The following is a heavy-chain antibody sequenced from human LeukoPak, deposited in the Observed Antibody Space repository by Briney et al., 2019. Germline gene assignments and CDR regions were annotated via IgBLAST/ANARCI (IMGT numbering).Heavy chain of an antibody. CDR1: GGSFSGYY. Sequence: SETLSLTCAVYGGSFSGYYWSWIRQPPGKGLEWIGEINHSGSTNYNPSPKSRVTISVDTSKNQFSLKLSSVTAADTAVYYCARGRRGSKSSYYYYMDVWGKGTTVTVSS. CDR3: ARGRRGSKSSYYYYMDV. D-gene: IGHD1-14*01. CDR2: INHSGST. J-gene: IGHJ6*03. V-gene: IGHV4-34*01.